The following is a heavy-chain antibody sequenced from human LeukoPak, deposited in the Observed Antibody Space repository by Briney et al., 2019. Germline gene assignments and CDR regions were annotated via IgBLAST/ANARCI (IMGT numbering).Heavy chain of an antibody. CDR2: ISRNSDSI. J-gene: IGHJ5*02. D-gene: IGHD1-26*01. Sequence: PGGSLRLSCTSSGFTLSTYSMNWVRQAPGEGLQWVSSISRNSDSIYYADSVKGRFIISRDNAKNSLYLRMNSLRADDTAIYYCSRDPHIIGRQMGGYFDPWGQGTLVTVSS. V-gene: IGHV3-21*01. CDR3: SRDPHIIGRQMGGYFDP. CDR1: GFTLSTYS.